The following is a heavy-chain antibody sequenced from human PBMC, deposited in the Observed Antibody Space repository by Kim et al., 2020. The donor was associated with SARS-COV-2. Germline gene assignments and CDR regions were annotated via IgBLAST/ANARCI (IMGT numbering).Heavy chain of an antibody. Sequence: YADFVKGRFTISRDNSKNTVYLQMNSLRAEDTAVYYCAKDPPGGLYFYFALWGRGTLVTVSS. J-gene: IGHJ2*01. D-gene: IGHD3-10*01. V-gene: IGHV3-23*01. CDR3: AKDPPGGLYFYFAL.